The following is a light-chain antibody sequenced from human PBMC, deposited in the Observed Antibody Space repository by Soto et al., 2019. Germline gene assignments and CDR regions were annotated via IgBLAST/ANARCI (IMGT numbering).Light chain of an antibody. CDR1: HRVSSY. CDR2: GAS. Sequence: EILMTQSPATLSVSPGESATLSCRASHRVSSYLAWYQQKPGQAPRLLIYGASTRATGIPARFSGSGSGTVFTLTISSLQSEDFAVYFCQQYNNWPLTFGGGTKEEIK. V-gene: IGKV3-15*01. J-gene: IGKJ4*01. CDR3: QQYNNWPLT.